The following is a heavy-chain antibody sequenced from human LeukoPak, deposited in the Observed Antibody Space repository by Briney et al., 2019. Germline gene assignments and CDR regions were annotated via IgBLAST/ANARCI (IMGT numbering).Heavy chain of an antibody. Sequence: SRTLSLTFVISGDSVSSNSAAWNWIRQSPSRGLEWLGRTYYRSKWYNDYAVSVRSRVTINPDTSKNQFSLQLNSVTPEDTAVYYCVRGAAVAGTRAFDIWGLGTMVTVSS. D-gene: IGHD6-19*01. J-gene: IGHJ3*02. CDR1: GDSVSSNSAA. CDR2: TYYRSKWYN. CDR3: VRGAAVAGTRAFDI. V-gene: IGHV6-1*01.